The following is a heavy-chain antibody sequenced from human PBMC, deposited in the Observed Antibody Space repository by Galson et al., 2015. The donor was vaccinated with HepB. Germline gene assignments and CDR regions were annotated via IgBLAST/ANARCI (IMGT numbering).Heavy chain of an antibody. J-gene: IGHJ6*02. V-gene: IGHV3-53*01. D-gene: IGHD3-22*01. Sequence: SLRLSCAASGFTVSSNYMSWVRQALGKGLEWVSVIYSGGSTYYADSVKGRFTISRDNSKNTLYLQMNSLRAEDTAVYYCAKGLDPYYYDSSGYLDYYYYGMDVWGQGTTVTVSS. CDR3: AKGLDPYYYDSSGYLDYYYYGMDV. CDR1: GFTVSSNY. CDR2: IYSGGST.